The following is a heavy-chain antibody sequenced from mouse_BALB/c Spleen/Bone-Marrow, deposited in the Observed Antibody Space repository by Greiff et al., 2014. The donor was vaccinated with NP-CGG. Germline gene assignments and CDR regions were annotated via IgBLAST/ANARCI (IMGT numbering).Heavy chain of an antibody. Sequence: VQLQQSGAEVVKPGASVKVSCKASGYTFTNYWMQWAKQRPGQGLEWIGEIEPSDSYTNYNQDFKGKATLTVDKSSSTAYMQLSSLTSEDSAVYYCARGRTTVVSDYWGQGTSLTVSS. CDR2: IEPSDSYT. D-gene: IGHD1-1*01. CDR1: GYTFTNYW. J-gene: IGHJ2*02. V-gene: IGHV1-69*02. CDR3: ARGRTTVVSDY.